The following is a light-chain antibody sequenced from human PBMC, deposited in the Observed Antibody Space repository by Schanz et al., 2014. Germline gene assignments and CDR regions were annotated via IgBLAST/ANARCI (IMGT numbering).Light chain of an antibody. CDR3: QQYKSFPWT. J-gene: IGKJ1*01. CDR1: QSVSSW. V-gene: IGKV1-5*01. CDR2: EVS. Sequence: GDRVTITCRASQSVSSWLAWYQQKPGTAPKVLMYEVSSLESGVPSRFSGSGSGTEFTLTISSLQPDDFATYFCQQYKSFPWTFGHGTKVEIK.